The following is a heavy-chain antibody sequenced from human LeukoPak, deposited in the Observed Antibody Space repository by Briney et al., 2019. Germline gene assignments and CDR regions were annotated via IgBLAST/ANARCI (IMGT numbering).Heavy chain of an antibody. Sequence: SETLSLTCTVSGYSISSGYYWGWIRQPAGKGLEWIGRIYTSGSTNYNPSLKSRVTMSVDTSKNQFSLKLSSVTAADTAVYYCAKQAEGYSSSWYEVWGQGTLVTVSS. J-gene: IGHJ4*02. CDR1: GYSISSGYY. CDR3: AKQAEGYSSSWYEV. V-gene: IGHV4-4*07. D-gene: IGHD6-13*01. CDR2: IYTSGST.